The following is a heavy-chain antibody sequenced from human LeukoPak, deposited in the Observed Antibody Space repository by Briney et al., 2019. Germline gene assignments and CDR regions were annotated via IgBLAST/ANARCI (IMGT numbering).Heavy chain of an antibody. D-gene: IGHD6-13*01. J-gene: IGHJ4*02. CDR3: ARDLGSIAAAGNH. CDR2: ISSDGRST. V-gene: IGHV3-74*01. Sequence: GGSLRLSCAASGFTLSDYWMHWVRQFPGKGLVWVSRISSDGRSTVYADSVKGRFTISRDNAKNSLYLQMNSLRAEDTAVYYCARDLGSIAAAGNHWGQGTLVTVSS. CDR1: GFTLSDYW.